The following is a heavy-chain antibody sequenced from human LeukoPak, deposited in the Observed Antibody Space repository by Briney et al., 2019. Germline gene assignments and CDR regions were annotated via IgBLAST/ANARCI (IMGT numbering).Heavy chain of an antibody. V-gene: IGHV3-30*04. D-gene: IGHD2-21*02. CDR2: ISRDGKRE. Sequence: PGGSLRLSCAASGFNFYNYDIQWVRQAPGKGLEWLATISRDGKREFYTDSLKGRFTISRDNSRNTLYLQMNSLRPEDTAVYYYARDRLSRAYCGHDCYSAAFDYWGQGTLVTVSS. CDR1: GFNFYNYD. CDR3: ARDRLSRAYCGHDCYSAAFDY. J-gene: IGHJ4*02.